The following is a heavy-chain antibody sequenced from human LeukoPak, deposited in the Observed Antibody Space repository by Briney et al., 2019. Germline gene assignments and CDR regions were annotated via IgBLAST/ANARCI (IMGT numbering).Heavy chain of an antibody. CDR1: GYTLTELS. J-gene: IGHJ4*02. CDR3: ATDLMEMATIGY. Sequence: GASVKVSCKVSGYTLTELSMHWVRQAPGKGLEWMGGFDPEDGETIYAQKFQGRVTMTEDTSTDTAYMELSSLRSEDTAVYYCATDLMEMATIGYWGQGTLVTVSS. CDR2: FDPEDGET. V-gene: IGHV1-24*01. D-gene: IGHD5-24*01.